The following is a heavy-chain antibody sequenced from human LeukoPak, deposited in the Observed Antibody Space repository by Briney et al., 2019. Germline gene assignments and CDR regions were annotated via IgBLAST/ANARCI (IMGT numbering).Heavy chain of an antibody. J-gene: IGHJ4*02. CDR1: RFTFSSYS. Sequence: GGSLRLSCAASRFTFSSYSMNWVRQAPGKGLEWVSYISNSSSTIYYADSVKGRFTISRDKDKNSLYLQMNSLRDEDTAVYYCARRGGPAARNIDYWGQGTLVTVSS. V-gene: IGHV3-48*02. CDR2: ISNSSSTI. D-gene: IGHD2-2*01. CDR3: ARRGGPAARNIDY.